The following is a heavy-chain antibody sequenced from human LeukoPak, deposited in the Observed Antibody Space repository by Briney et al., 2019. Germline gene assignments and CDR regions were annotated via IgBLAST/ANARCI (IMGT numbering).Heavy chain of an antibody. J-gene: IGHJ4*02. CDR2: ISGSGGST. V-gene: IGHV3-23*01. Sequence: GGSLRLSCAASGFTVRGNYMSWVRQAPGKGLEWVSIISGSGGSTYYADSVKGRFTISRDNSKSTLCLQMNSLRAEDTAVYYCAKEGVDCSSTSCYVDYWGQGTLVTVSS. CDR3: AKEGVDCSSTSCYVDY. D-gene: IGHD2-2*01. CDR1: GFTVRGNY.